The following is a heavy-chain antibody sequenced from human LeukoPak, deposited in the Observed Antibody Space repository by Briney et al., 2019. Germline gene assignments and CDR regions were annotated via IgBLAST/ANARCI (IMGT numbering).Heavy chain of an antibody. CDR1: GGSISYYY. CDR3: ARGGWGLLSNWFDP. J-gene: IGHJ5*02. D-gene: IGHD3-16*01. Sequence: SETLSLTCTVSGGSISYYYWSWIRQPPGKGLEWIGYIYYSGSTNYNPSLKSRVTISVDTSKNQFSLKLSSVTAADTAVYYCARGGWGLLSNWFDPWGQGTLVTVSS. V-gene: IGHV4-59*01. CDR2: IYYSGST.